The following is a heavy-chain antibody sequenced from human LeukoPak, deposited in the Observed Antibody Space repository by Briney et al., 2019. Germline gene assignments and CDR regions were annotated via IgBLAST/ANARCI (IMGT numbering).Heavy chain of an antibody. J-gene: IGHJ4*02. CDR1: GDSISSGRNY. Sequence: PSQTLSLTCSVSGDSISSGRNYWGWIRQSPGKGLEWIASIYSSGNTHSNPSLKSRVSISVDTSKNQVSLKLYSVTASDAAIYYCARHLSGTTMSHYFDFWGQGTLVTVSS. CDR2: IYSSGNT. CDR3: ARHLSGTTMSHYFDF. D-gene: IGHD1-1*01. V-gene: IGHV4-39*01.